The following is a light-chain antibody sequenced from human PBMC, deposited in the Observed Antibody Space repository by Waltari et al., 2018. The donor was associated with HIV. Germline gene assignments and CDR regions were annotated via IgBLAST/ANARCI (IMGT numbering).Light chain of an antibody. J-gene: IGKJ3*01. V-gene: IGKV4-1*01. CDR2: GAS. CDR3: QQYYSTPLT. Sequence: DIVMSQSTDSLAVSLGERATINCKSSQHVFYRPNDRNYLAWYQQKPGQPPKLLIYGASTRESGVPDRFSGSGSGTDFTLTISSLQAEDVAVYYCQQYYSTPLTFGPGTKVDI. CDR1: QHVFYRPNDRNY.